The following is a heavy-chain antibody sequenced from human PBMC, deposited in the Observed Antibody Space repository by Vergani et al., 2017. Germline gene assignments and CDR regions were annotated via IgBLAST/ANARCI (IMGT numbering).Heavy chain of an antibody. CDR2: INPSGGST. V-gene: IGHV1-46*03. J-gene: IGHJ4*02. CDR3: ASGPVAGTLFVDY. Sequence: QVQLVESGGGVVQPGRSLRLSCAASGFTFSSYGMHWVRQAPGQGLEWMGIINPSGGSTSYAQKFQGRVTMTRDTSTSTVYMELSSLRSEDTAVYYCASGPVAGTLFVDYWGQGTLVTVSS. D-gene: IGHD6-19*01. CDR1: GFTFSSYG.